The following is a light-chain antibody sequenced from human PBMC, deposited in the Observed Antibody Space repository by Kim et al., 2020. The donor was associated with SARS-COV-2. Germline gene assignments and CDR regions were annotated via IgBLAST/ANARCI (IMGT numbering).Light chain of an antibody. CDR3: QQYGGSPRVVT. CDR2: SAS. V-gene: IGKV3-20*01. J-gene: IGKJ2*01. CDR1: QAIAGTY. Sequence: EIVLTQSPGTLSLSPGERATLSCRASQAIAGTYLAWYQQKPGQAPRLLIYSASNRATGIPDRFSGSGSGTDFTFTISRLEPEDFAVYYCQQYGGSPRVVTFGQGTKLEIK.